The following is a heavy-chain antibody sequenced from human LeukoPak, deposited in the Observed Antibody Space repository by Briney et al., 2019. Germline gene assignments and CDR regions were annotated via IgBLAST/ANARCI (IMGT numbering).Heavy chain of an antibody. V-gene: IGHV3-23*01. CDR1: GFTFGTYS. Sequence: GSLRLSCAASGFTFGTYSMSWVRQAPGKGLEWVSTITRSGSRTFYADSVKGRFTFSRDNSKNTLYLQMNSLRAEDSAVYYCVQEGPRGLAFDVWGQGTKVTVSS. CDR3: VQEGPRGLAFDV. CDR2: ITRSGSRT. J-gene: IGHJ3*01.